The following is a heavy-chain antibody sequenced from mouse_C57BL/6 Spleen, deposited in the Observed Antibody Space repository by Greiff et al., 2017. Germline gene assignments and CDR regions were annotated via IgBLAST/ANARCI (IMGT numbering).Heavy chain of an antibody. CDR3: ARGGTKYYFDY. Sequence: EVKLKESGGGLVKPGGSLKLSCAASGFTFSDYGMHWVRQAPEKGLEWVAYISSGSSTIYYADTVKGRFTISRDNAKNTLFLQMTSLRSEDTAMYYCARGGTKYYFDYWGQGTTLTVSS. CDR2: ISSGSSTI. J-gene: IGHJ2*01. V-gene: IGHV5-17*01. D-gene: IGHD3-3*01. CDR1: GFTFSDYG.